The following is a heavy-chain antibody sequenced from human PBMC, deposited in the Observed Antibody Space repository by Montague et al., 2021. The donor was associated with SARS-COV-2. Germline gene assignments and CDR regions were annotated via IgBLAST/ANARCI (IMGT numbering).Heavy chain of an antibody. CDR3: ARENTVTTFGGPYYIDS. CDR1: GSSVRSYY. Sequence: SETLSLTCIVSGSSVRSYYWRWIRQPPGKGLEWIGYIYDSGSTNXNPSLKSRVTISVDTPKNQFSLKLSSVTAADTAVYCCARENTVTTFGGPYYIDSWGQGTLVTVSA. V-gene: IGHV4-59*02. J-gene: IGHJ4*02. D-gene: IGHD4-17*01. CDR2: IYDSGST.